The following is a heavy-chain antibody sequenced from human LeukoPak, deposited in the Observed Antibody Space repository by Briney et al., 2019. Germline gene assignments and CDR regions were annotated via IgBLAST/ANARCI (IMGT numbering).Heavy chain of an antibody. CDR1: GFTFSSYG. V-gene: IGHV3-30*18. D-gene: IGHD1-26*01. J-gene: IGHJ4*02. CDR2: ISYDGSNK. CDR3: AKDSRGSYYGGYFDY. Sequence: PGRSLRLSCAASGFTFSSYGMHWVRQAPGKGLEWVAVISYDGSNKYYADSVKGRFTISRDNSKNTLYLQMNSLRAEDTAVYYCAKDSRGSYYGGYFDYWGQGPLVTVSS.